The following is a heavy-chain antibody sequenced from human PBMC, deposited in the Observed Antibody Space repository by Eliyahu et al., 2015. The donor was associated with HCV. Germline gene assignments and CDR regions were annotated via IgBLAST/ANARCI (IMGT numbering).Heavy chain of an antibody. CDR3: GKALPTVSTYNWYFDL. J-gene: IGHJ2*01. CDR1: A. CDR2: INDNGDIT. D-gene: IGHD4-17*01. Sequence: AMTWVRQAPGKGLEWVSGINDNGDITFYADSVKGRFTISRDNSENTLSLQMNSLRAEDTAIYFCGKALPTVSTYNWYFDLWGRGTLVTVSS. V-gene: IGHV3-23*01.